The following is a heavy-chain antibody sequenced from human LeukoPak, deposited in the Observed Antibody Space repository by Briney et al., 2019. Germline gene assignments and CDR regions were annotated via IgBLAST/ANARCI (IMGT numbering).Heavy chain of an antibody. J-gene: IGHJ4*02. V-gene: IGHV1-24*01. D-gene: IGHD4-17*01. CDR1: GYTLTELS. CDR2: FDPEDGET. CDR3: ATQTDYGDHVAFDY. Sequence: ASVKVSCKVSGYTLTELSMHWVRQAPGKGLEWMGGFDPEDGETIYAQKFQGRVTMTEDTSTDTAYMELSSLRSEDTAVYYCATQTDYGDHVAFDYWGQGNLVPVSS.